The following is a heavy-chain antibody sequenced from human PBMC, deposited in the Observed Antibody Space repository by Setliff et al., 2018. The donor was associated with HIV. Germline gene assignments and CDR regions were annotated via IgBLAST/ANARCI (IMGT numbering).Heavy chain of an antibody. J-gene: IGHJ4*02. CDR3: ARSCRSSGYCHFDY. D-gene: IGHD3-22*01. V-gene: IGHV1-2*06. Sequence: ASVKVSCKTSGGTFSRYTITWVRQAPGQGLEWMGRISPNNFNTQYAKNFQGRVTMTWDTSTSTGYMEVYRLRSDDTAVYFCARSCRSSGYCHFDYWGQGTLVTVSS. CDR2: ISPNNFNT. CDR1: GGTFSRYT.